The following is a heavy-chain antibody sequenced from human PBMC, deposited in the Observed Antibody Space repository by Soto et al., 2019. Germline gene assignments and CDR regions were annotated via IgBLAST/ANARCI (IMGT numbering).Heavy chain of an antibody. CDR2: IHYSGNV. V-gene: IGHV4-39*01. Sequence: PSETLSLTCTVSGGSVNSGFDYWTWIRQPPGKGLEWIGNIHYSGNVFYNPSLKSRVTISVDTSKNQFSLKLTSVTAADTGVYYCARLMRGYSYFDYWGQGTLVTVSS. D-gene: IGHD3-3*01. CDR1: GGSVNSGFDY. CDR3: ARLMRGYSYFDY. J-gene: IGHJ4*02.